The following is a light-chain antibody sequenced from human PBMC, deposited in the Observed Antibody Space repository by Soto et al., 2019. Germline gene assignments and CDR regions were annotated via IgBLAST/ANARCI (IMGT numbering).Light chain of an antibody. Sequence: DIVLPPSPATLSLSPGERAPLSCRASQSVRSERLAWHQQKPGQAPRLLIYDTFSRATGIPDRFSGSGSGTDFTLTISRLEPEDFAVYFCQQYDYWITFGQGTRLEIK. V-gene: IGKV3-20*01. J-gene: IGKJ5*01. CDR3: QQYDYWIT. CDR1: QSVRSER. CDR2: DTF.